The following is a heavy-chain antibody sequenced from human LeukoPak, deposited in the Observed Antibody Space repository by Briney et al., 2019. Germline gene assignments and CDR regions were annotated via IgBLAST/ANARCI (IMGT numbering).Heavy chain of an antibody. CDR1: GYTYTGYY. V-gene: IGHV1-2*02. CDR2: INPNSGGT. J-gene: IGHJ4*02. Sequence: ASVRVSCKASGYTYTGYYMHWVRQAPGQGLEWMGWINPNSGGTNYAQKFQGRVTMTRETSISTAYMELSRLRSDDTAVYYCARESCSGGSCYGEYWGQGTLVTVSS. CDR3: ARESCSGGSCYGEY. D-gene: IGHD2-15*01.